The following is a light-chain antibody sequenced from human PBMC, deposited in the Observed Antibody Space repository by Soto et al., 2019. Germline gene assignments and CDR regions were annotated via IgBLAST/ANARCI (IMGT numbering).Light chain of an antibody. CDR3: QHRSGFT. CDR1: QSVDNY. Sequence: EIVLTQSPATLSLSPGERATLSYRASQSVDNYLAWYQQKPGQAPRLLIHDASHRATGIPARFSGSGSGTDFTLTISSLEPEDFAVYYCQHRSGFTFGPGTKVDIK. CDR2: DAS. J-gene: IGKJ3*01. V-gene: IGKV3-11*01.